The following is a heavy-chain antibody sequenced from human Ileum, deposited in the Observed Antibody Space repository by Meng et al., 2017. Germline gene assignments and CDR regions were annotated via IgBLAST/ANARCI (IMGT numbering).Heavy chain of an antibody. Sequence: ESGPRQVRPSETLSLACTVSGGSVSSGSYYWSWIRQPPGKGLEWIGHIYYSGSTNYNPSLKSRVTISVDMSKNQFSLKLNSVTAADTAIYFCARSSTSPASYFFDYWGQGTLVTVSS. CDR1: GGSVSSGSYY. CDR3: ARSSTSPASYFFDY. CDR2: IYYSGST. J-gene: IGHJ4*02. D-gene: IGHD6-6*01. V-gene: IGHV4-61*01.